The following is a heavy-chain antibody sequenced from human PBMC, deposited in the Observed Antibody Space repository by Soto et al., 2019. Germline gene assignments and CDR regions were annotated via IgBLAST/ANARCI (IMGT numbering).Heavy chain of an antibody. V-gene: IGHV4-39*01. J-gene: IGHJ4*02. CDR1: GGSISSSSYY. CDR3: ARQKSSDYPDY. Sequence: NPSETLSLTCTVSGGSISSSSYYWGWIRQPPGKGLEWIGSIYYSGSTYYNPSLKSRVTISVDTSKNQFSLKLSSVTAADTAVYYCARQKSSDYPDYWGQGTLVTVSS. CDR2: IYYSGST.